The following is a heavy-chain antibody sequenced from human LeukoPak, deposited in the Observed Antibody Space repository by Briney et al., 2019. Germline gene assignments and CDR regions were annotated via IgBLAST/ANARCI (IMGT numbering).Heavy chain of an antibody. J-gene: IGHJ3*02. CDR1: GFTFSSYA. V-gene: IGHV3-30-3*01. D-gene: IGHD3-9*01. CDR2: ISYDGSNK. CDR3: AQSVILTGFHDAFDI. Sequence: PGGSLRLSCAASGFTFSSYAMHWVRQAPGKGLEWVAVISYDGSNKYYADSVKGRFTISRDNSKNTLYLQMNSLRAEDTAVYYCAQSVILTGFHDAFDIWGQGTMVTVSS.